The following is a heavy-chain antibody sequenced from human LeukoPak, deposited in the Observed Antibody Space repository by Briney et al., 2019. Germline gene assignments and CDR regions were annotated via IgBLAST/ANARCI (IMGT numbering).Heavy chain of an antibody. D-gene: IGHD3-16*02. CDR3: ARGPSIMITFGGVIAAELDY. J-gene: IGHJ4*02. V-gene: IGHV3-30-3*01. CDR2: MSYDGSNK. Sequence: GGSLRLSCAASGFTFSSYSMHWVRQAPGKGLEWVAVMSYDGSNKYYADSVKGRFTISRDNAKNTLYLQMNRLRAEDTAVYYCARGPSIMITFGGVIAAELDYWGQGTLVTVSS. CDR1: GFTFSSYS.